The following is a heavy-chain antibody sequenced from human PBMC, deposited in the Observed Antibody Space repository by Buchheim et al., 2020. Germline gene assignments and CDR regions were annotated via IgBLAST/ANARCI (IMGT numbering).Heavy chain of an antibody. CDR1: GFTFSSYW. CDR2: INTDGTTI. CDR3: ARGRIITPDFGMDV. Sequence: EVQLVESGGGLVQPGGSLRLSCAASGFTFSSYWMHWVRQVPGKGLVWVSNINTDGTTIRYADSVKGRFTISRDNAKNTLYLQMNSLRAEDTAVYYCARGRIITPDFGMDVWGQGTT. J-gene: IGHJ6*02. D-gene: IGHD3-16*01. V-gene: IGHV3-74*01.